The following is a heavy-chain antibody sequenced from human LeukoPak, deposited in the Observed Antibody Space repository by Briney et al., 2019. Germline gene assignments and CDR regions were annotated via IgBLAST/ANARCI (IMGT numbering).Heavy chain of an antibody. D-gene: IGHD5-12*01. V-gene: IGHV3-48*04. CDR1: GFTFSSYS. CDR3: ARVFIRGSYYFDY. CDR2: ISSSGSTI. Sequence: GGSLRLSCAASGFTFSSYSMNWVRHAPGKGLEWVSYISSSGSTIYYADSVKGRFTISRDNAKNSLYLQMNSLRAEDTAVYYCARVFIRGSYYFDYWGQGTLVTVSS. J-gene: IGHJ4*02.